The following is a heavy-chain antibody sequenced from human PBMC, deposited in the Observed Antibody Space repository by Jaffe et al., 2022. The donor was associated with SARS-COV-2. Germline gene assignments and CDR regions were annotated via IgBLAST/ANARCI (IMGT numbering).Heavy chain of an antibody. CDR1: GGSISSGGYY. Sequence: QVQLQESGPGLVKPSQTLSLTCTVSGGSISSGGYYWSWIRQHPGKGLEWIGYIYYSGSTYYNPSLKSRVTISVDTSKNQFSLKLSSVTAADTAVYYCARDGVPTYYYYYGMDVWGQGTTVTVSS. CDR2: IYYSGST. V-gene: IGHV4-31*03. D-gene: IGHD2-8*01. CDR3: ARDGVPTYYYYYGMDV. J-gene: IGHJ6*02.